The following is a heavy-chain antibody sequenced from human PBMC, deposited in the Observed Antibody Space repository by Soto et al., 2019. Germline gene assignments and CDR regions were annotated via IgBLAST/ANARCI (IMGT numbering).Heavy chain of an antibody. Sequence: QVPLVQSGAEVKKPGASVKVSCKASGYTFTSYDINWVRQATGQGLEWMGWMNPNRGNTGYAQKFQGRVTMTRNTSTSTAYMELSSLRSEDTAVYYCARRVPPLTYSSSWYLLDYWGQGTLVTVSS. V-gene: IGHV1-8*01. J-gene: IGHJ4*02. CDR3: ARRVPPLTYSSSWYLLDY. D-gene: IGHD6-13*01. CDR1: GYTFTSYD. CDR2: MNPNRGNT.